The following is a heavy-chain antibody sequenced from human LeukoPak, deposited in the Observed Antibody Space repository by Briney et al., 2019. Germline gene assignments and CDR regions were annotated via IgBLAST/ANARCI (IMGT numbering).Heavy chain of an antibody. V-gene: IGHV1-18*01. CDR1: GYTFTSYG. J-gene: IGHJ6*03. D-gene: IGHD1-26*01. CDR2: ISAYNGNT. CDR3: ARAGGIEYYYYYYMDV. Sequence: GASVKVSCKASGYTFTSYGISWVRQAPGQGLEWMGWISAYNGNTNYAQKLQGRVTMTTDTSTSTAYMELRSPRSDDTAVYYCARAGGIEYYYYYYMDVWGKGTTVTISS.